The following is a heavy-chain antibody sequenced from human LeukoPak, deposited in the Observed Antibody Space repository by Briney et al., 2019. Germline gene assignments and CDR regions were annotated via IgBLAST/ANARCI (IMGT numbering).Heavy chain of an antibody. CDR2: IYSGGST. V-gene: IGHV3-53*01. CDR3: ARVVVSGYDDAFNM. D-gene: IGHD3-3*01. J-gene: IGHJ3*02. Sequence: QPGGSLRLSCAASGFTVSSNYMSWVRQAPGTGLEWVSIIYSGGSTYYADSVKGRFTISRDNSKNTLYLQMDSLRAEDTAVYHRARVVVSGYDDAFNMWGQGTMVTVSS. CDR1: GFTVSSNY.